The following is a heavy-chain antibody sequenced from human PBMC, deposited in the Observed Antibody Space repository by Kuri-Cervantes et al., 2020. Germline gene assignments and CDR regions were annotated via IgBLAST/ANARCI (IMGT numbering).Heavy chain of an antibody. CDR1: GFTFSNAW. CDR3: ARAPYMVGATTLDY. CDR2: IYSGGST. D-gene: IGHD1-26*01. V-gene: IGHV3-66*01. Sequence: GESLKISCAASGFTFSNAWMSWVRQAPGKGLEWVSVIYSGGSTYYADSVKGRFTISRDNSKNTLYLQMNSLRAEDTAVYYCARAPYMVGATTLDYWGQGTRV. J-gene: IGHJ4*02.